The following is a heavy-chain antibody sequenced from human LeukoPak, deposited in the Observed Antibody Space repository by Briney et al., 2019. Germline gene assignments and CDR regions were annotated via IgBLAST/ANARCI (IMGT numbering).Heavy chain of an antibody. V-gene: IGHV3-21*01. CDR2: ISSSSSYI. CDR1: GFTFSSYS. J-gene: IGHJ3*02. CDR3: ARDPLPTLMVTGSHDAFDI. D-gene: IGHD5-18*01. Sequence: NPGGSLRLSCAASGFTFSSYSMNWVRQAPGKGLEWVSSISSSSSYIYYADSVKGRFTISRDNAKNTLYLQMNSLRSEDTAVYYCARDPLPTLMVTGSHDAFDIWGQGTMVTVSS.